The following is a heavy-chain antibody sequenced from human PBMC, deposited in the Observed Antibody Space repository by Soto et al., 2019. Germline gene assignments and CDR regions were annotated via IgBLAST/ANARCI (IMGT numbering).Heavy chain of an antibody. Sequence: EVQLVESGGGLIQPGGSLRLSCADSGFTVSSNYMSWVRQAPGKGLEWVSVIYSGGSTYYADSVKGRFTISRDNSKNTLYLQMNSLRAEDTAVYYCASGGDDYVWGSYRDDAFDIWGQGTMVTVSS. V-gene: IGHV3-53*01. J-gene: IGHJ3*02. CDR1: GFTVSSNY. CDR3: ASGGDDYVWGSYRDDAFDI. CDR2: IYSGGST. D-gene: IGHD3-16*02.